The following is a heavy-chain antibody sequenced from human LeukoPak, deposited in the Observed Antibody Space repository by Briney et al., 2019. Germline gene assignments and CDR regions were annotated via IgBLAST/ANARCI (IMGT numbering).Heavy chain of an antibody. CDR2: IYYTGTT. Sequence: SETLSLTCTVSGGSISSAAYYWGWVRQPPGKGLDWIVSIYYTGTTYYSPSLQTRATLSFDTSKNQFSLKLTSVTAADTAVYFCARRPIAAGNNWFDPWGQGTLVTVSS. CDR3: ARRPIAAGNNWFDP. CDR1: GGSISSAAYY. V-gene: IGHV4-39*01. J-gene: IGHJ5*02. D-gene: IGHD6-13*01.